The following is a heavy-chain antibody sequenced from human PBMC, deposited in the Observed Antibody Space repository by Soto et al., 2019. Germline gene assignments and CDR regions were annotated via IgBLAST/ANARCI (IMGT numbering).Heavy chain of an antibody. J-gene: IGHJ4*01. Sequence: SETLSLTCTFSVVAISNHPYFWGWIRQHPEKGLEWIGYIYSSGTTYFNPSLLSRVGMSLDTSGNRFSLRLTSVPAADTAVYYCARGADYGDTVREYFFDLWGQGALVTVSS. CDR1: VVAISNHPYF. D-gene: IGHD4-17*01. CDR2: IYSSGTT. V-gene: IGHV4-31*03. CDR3: ARGADYGDTVREYFFDL.